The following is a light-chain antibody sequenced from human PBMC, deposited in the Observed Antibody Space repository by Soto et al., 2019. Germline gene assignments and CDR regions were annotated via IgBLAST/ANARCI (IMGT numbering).Light chain of an antibody. J-gene: IGKJ1*01. CDR2: DAY. V-gene: IGKV1-5*01. CDR1: QTISSW. CDR3: QQYDSYSWT. Sequence: DLQMTQSPSTLSASVGDRVTITCRASQTISSWLAWYQQLPGKAPKLLIYDAYTLETGVPSRFSGSGSGTDFTLTISSLQADDFATYYCQQYDSYSWTFGQGTKVEV.